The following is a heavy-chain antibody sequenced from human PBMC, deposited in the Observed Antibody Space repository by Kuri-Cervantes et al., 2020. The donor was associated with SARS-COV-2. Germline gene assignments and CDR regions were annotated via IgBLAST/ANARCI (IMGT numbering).Heavy chain of an antibody. CDR3: AKDVINGGQWLVGGFDY. D-gene: IGHD6-19*01. CDR1: GSTFSSYA. J-gene: IGHJ4*02. CDR2: ISGSGGST. Sequence: GGSLRLSCAASGSTFSSYAMSWVRQAPGKGLEWVSAISGSGGSTYYADSVKGRFTISRDNSKNTLYLQMNSLRAEDTAVYYCAKDVINGGQWLVGGFDYWGQGTLVTVSS. V-gene: IGHV3-23*01.